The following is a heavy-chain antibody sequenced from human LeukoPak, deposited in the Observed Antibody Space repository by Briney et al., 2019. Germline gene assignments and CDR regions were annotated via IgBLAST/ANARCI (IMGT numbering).Heavy chain of an antibody. D-gene: IGHD3-3*01. CDR1: GYTFTSYG. J-gene: IGHJ6*02. V-gene: IGHV1-18*01. CDR2: ISAYNGNT. Sequence: GASVKVSCKASGYTFTSYGISWVRQAPGQGLEWMGWISAYNGNTNYAQKLQGRVTMTTDTSTSTAYMELRSLRSDDTAVYYCARDRGYDFWGRRDYYYYYGMDVWGQGTTVTVSS. CDR3: ARDRGYDFWGRRDYYYYYGMDV.